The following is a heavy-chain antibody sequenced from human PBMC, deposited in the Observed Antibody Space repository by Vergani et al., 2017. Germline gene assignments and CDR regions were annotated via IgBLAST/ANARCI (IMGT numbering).Heavy chain of an antibody. V-gene: IGHV4-59*01. CDR1: GGSISSYY. Sequence: QVQLQQWGAGLLKPSETLSLTCAVYGGSISSYYWSWIRQPPGKGLEWIGYIYYSGSTNYNPSLKSRVTISVDTSKNQFSLKLSSVTAAGTAVYYCARGGVVRGVTLFDDWGQGTLVTVSS. CDR3: ARGGVVRGVTLFDD. J-gene: IGHJ4*02. D-gene: IGHD3-10*02. CDR2: IYYSGST.